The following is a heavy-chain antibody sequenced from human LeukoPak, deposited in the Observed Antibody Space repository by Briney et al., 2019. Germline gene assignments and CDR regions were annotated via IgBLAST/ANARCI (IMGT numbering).Heavy chain of an antibody. CDR1: GGSISSYY. CDR2: IYTSGST. CDR3: ASVSGYSSGWDDY. Sequence: KPSETLSLTCPGSGGSISSYYWRWIRQPAGKGLEGIGRIYTSGSTNYNPSLKSRVTMSVDTSKTPFSLKLSSVTAADTAVYYCASVSGYSSGWDDYWDQGTLVTVSS. V-gene: IGHV4-4*07. J-gene: IGHJ4*02. D-gene: IGHD6-19*01.